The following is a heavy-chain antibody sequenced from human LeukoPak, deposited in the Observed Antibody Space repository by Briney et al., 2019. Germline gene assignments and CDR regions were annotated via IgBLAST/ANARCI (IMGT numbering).Heavy chain of an antibody. CDR1: GFRFNAYA. J-gene: IGHJ5*02. CDR2: IAYDGSSV. V-gene: IGHV3-30*04. CDR3: ARDNSVRDEAWWFNP. Sequence: GGSLRLSCAGSGFRFNAYALHWVRQAPGKGLEWLAFIAYDGSSVYYKESVKDRFLISRDYSNNMLYLQMDSLRSEDTAVYYCARDNSVRDEAWWFNPWGQGTLVTVSP. D-gene: IGHD5-24*01.